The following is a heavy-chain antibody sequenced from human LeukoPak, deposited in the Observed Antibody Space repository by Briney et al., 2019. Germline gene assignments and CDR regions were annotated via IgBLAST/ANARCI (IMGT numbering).Heavy chain of an antibody. CDR2: IYYSGST. V-gene: IGHV4-39*01. D-gene: IGHD2-2*01. J-gene: IGHJ3*02. CDR1: GGSISSHY. CDR3: ARRPLCSSTTCWSFDI. Sequence: PSETLSLTCSVSGGSISSHYWGWIRQPPGKGLEWIGTIYYSGSTDYNPSLKSRVTISVDTSKSQFSLNLRSVTAADTAVYYCARRPLCSSTTCWSFDIWGQGTMVTVSS.